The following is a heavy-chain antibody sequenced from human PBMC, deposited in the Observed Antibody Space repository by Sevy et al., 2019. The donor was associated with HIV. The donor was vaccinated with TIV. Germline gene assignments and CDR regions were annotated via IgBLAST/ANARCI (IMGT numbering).Heavy chain of an antibody. Sequence: GGCLRLSCAASGFAFSNYFAMHWVRQAPGKGLEWVALISYDGSDKYYADSVKSRFTISRDNFKNTLYLQMNSRTTEDTAVYYCARPRANYVDHYFFYAMDVWGQGTTVTVSS. CDR1: GFAFSNYFA. J-gene: IGHJ6*02. V-gene: IGHV3-30-3*01. D-gene: IGHD4-17*01. CDR2: ISYDGSDK. CDR3: ARPRANYVDHYFFYAMDV.